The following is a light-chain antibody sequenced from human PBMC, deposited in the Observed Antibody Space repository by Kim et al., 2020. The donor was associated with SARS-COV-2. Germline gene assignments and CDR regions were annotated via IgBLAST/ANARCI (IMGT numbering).Light chain of an antibody. V-gene: IGLV3-9*01. CDR3: QVWDSRV. J-gene: IGLJ2*01. CDR2: RDF. CDR1: NIGSRN. Sequence: SVSVALVQTARITCGVKNIGSRNVHWYHQKPGQAPVLVIYRDFTRPSGIPERFSGSNSGNTATLTINRAQAGDEADYYCQVWDSRVFGGGTQLTVL.